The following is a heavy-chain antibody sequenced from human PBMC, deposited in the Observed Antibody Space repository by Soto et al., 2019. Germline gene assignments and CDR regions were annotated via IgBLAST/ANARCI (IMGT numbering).Heavy chain of an antibody. CDR1: GFTFSSYA. D-gene: IGHD2-15*01. V-gene: IGHV3-23*01. CDR2: ISGSGGST. CDR3: AKCPKLGYCSGGSCPAPFDY. Sequence: GSLRLSCAASGFTFSSYAMSWVRQAPGKGLEWVSAISGSGGSTYYADSVKGRFTISRDNSKNTLYLQMNSLRAEDTAVYYCAKCPKLGYCSGGSCPAPFDYWGQGTLVTVSS. J-gene: IGHJ4*02.